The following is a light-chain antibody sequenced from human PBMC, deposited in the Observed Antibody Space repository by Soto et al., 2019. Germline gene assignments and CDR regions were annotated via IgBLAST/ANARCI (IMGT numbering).Light chain of an antibody. CDR1: QSVSSY. Sequence: EIVLTQSPATLSLSPGERATLSCRASQSVSSYLAWYQQKPGQAPRLLIYDASNRATGIPARFSGSGSGTDLTPTISSLEPADFAAYYCQQRSNRPPFTFGPGTKVDIK. V-gene: IGKV3-11*01. CDR2: DAS. J-gene: IGKJ3*01. CDR3: QQRSNRPPFT.